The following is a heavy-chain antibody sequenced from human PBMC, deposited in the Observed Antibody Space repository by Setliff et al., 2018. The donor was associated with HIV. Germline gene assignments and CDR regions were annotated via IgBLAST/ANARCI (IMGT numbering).Heavy chain of an antibody. CDR1: GFRFSDYT. V-gene: IGHV3-23*01. Sequence: GSLRLSCAPSGFRFSDYTMTWVRQAPGKGLECVSGISDTGDYIYYADSVKGRFTISRDNSADTVYLQMTGLRVEDTAVYFCAKDPPGFSHFLDYFGPGAVVPFSS. CDR3: AKDPPGFSHFLDY. CDR2: ISDTGDYI. J-gene: IGHJ4*02.